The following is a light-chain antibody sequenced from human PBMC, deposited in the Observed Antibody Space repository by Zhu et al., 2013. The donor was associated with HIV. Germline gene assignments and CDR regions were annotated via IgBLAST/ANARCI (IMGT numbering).Light chain of an antibody. CDR2: AAS. CDR1: QSVSSN. J-gene: IGKJ2*04. V-gene: IGKV3-15*01. Sequence: EIVMTQSPATLSVSLGETATLSCRASQSVSSNLAWYQQKPGQAPRLLIFAASTRATGIPARFSGSRSGTEFTLTISSLQSEDFAIYYCQQYNNWCSFGQGTRLEVK. CDR3: QQYNNWCS.